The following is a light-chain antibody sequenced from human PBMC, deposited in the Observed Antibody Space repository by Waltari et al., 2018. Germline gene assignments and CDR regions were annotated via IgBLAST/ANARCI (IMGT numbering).Light chain of an antibody. Sequence: EILMTQSPVTLSVSPGERATLSCRASQSITSNLARYQQKPGQAPRLPIYDASTRAPSTPARFRGSGSGTEFTLTISSLQSEDYAVYYCQQYNHWPPITFGQGTRLEIK. CDR3: QQYNHWPPIT. V-gene: IGKV3-15*01. CDR2: DAS. CDR1: QSITSN. J-gene: IGKJ5*01.